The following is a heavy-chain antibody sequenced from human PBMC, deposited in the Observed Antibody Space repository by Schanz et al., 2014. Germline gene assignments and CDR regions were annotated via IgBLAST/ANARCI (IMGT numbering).Heavy chain of an antibody. D-gene: IGHD3-22*01. J-gene: IGHJ5*02. CDR2: INPSGGST. V-gene: IGHV1-2*04. Sequence: QVQLIQSGAEVKKPGASVKVSCTASGYTFTSYDINWVRQAPGQGLEWMGMINPSGGSTTYAQKFQGWVTMTRDTSISTAYMELSSLRSEDTAVYYCAREVGLYDRGWFDPWGQGTLVTVSS. CDR3: AREVGLYDRGWFDP. CDR1: GYTFTSYD.